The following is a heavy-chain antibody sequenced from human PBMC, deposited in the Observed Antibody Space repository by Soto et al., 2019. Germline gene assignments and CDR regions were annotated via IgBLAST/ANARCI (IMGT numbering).Heavy chain of an antibody. J-gene: IGHJ4*02. V-gene: IGHV4-4*02. D-gene: IGHD4-17*01. CDR1: GASVSSTYW. CDR2: INHRGSA. Sequence: PSETLSLTCAVSGASVSSTYWWSWVRQPPGKGPEWIGEINHRGSANYNPSLKSRVTISVDTSKNQFSLKLSSVTAADTAVYYCARRYGPGFDYWGQGTLVTVSS. CDR3: ARRYGPGFDY.